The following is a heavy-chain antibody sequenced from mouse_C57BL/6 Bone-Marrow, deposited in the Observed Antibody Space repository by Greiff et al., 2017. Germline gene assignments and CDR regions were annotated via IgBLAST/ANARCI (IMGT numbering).Heavy chain of an antibody. CDR3: ARSSGYCYFDY. D-gene: IGHD3-2*02. CDR1: GFTFSDYG. Sequence: EVKLMESGGGLVQPGGSLKLSCAASGFTFSDYGMAWVRQAPRKGPEWVAFISNLAYSNYYADTVTGRFTISRENAKNTLYLEMSSLRSEDTAMYYCARSSGYCYFDYWGQGTTLTVSS. CDR2: ISNLAYSN. J-gene: IGHJ2*01. V-gene: IGHV5-15*01.